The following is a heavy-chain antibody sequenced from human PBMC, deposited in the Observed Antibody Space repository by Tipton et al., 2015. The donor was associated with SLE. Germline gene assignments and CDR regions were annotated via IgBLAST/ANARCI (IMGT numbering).Heavy chain of an antibody. V-gene: IGHV4-34*01. CDR1: GGSFSGYS. CDR2: INHSGST. D-gene: IGHD6-19*01. Sequence: LRLSCAVYGGSFSGYSWTWIRQPPGKGLEWIGEINHSGSTNYNPSLKSRVTISVDTSKNQFSLKLSSVTAADTAVYYCARLPVADDAFDIWGQGAMVTVSS. J-gene: IGHJ3*02. CDR3: ARLPVADDAFDI.